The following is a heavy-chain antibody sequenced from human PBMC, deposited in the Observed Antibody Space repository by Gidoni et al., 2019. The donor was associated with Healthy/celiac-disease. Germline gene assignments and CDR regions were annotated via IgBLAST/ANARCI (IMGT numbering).Heavy chain of an antibody. CDR3: AKVWGIIAARDRVVSAFDI. CDR2: ISGSGGST. Sequence: EVQLLESGGGLVQTGGSLRLSCAASGFTFSSYALSWVRQAPGKGLEWVSAISGSGGSTYYADSVKGRFTISRDNSKNTLYLQMNSLRAEDTAVYYCAKVWGIIAARDRVVSAFDIWGQGTMVTVSS. V-gene: IGHV3-23*01. D-gene: IGHD6-6*01. J-gene: IGHJ3*02. CDR1: GFTFSSYA.